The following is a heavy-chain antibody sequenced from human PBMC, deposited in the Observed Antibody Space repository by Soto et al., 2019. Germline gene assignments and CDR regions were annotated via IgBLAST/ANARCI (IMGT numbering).Heavy chain of an antibody. J-gene: IGHJ4*02. CDR1: GGSISSGDYY. Sequence: QVQLQESGPGLVKPSQTLSLTCTVSGGSISSGDYYWSWIRQPPGKGLEWIGYIYYSGSTYYNPSLKSRVTISVDTSKNQFSLKLSSVTAADTAVYYCARAEYYDSSGYYAVFDYWGQGTLVTVSS. V-gene: IGHV4-30-4*01. CDR2: IYYSGST. D-gene: IGHD3-22*01. CDR3: ARAEYYDSSGYYAVFDY.